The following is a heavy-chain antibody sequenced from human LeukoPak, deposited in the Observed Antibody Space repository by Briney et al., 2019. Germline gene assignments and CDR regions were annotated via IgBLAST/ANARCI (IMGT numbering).Heavy chain of an antibody. CDR1: GFTFSSYG. Sequence: GGSLRLSCAASGFTFSSYGMHWVRQAPGEGLEWVAVIWHDGSKKYYADSVKGRFTISRDNSKNTLYLQMNSLRAEDTAVYYCARGSGGYYNWFDPWGQGTLVTVSS. CDR3: ARGSGGYYNWFDP. V-gene: IGHV3-33*01. CDR2: IWHDGSKK. J-gene: IGHJ5*02. D-gene: IGHD3-10*01.